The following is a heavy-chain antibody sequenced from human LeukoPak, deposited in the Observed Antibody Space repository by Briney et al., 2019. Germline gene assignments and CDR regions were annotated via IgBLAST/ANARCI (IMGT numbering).Heavy chain of an antibody. V-gene: IGHV3-21*01. CDR1: GFTFTDSA. Sequence: GGSLRLSCAGSGFTFTDSAINWVRQAPGKGLEWVSSINNIATHSYYAASVKGRFSISRDDAKNSVYLQMNSLRAEDTAVYYCARAWDYTDFYSDYWGQGTLVTVSS. J-gene: IGHJ4*02. D-gene: IGHD1-7*01. CDR2: INNIATHS. CDR3: ARAWDYTDFYSDY.